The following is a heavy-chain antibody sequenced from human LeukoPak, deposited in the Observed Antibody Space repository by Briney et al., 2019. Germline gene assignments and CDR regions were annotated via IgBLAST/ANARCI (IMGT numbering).Heavy chain of an antibody. V-gene: IGHV1-3*01. CDR3: ARGIWTATKVDYYFDH. CDR2: INAGNGHT. CDR1: GYTFTNYA. D-gene: IGHD3/OR15-3a*01. Sequence: GASVKVSCEASGYTFTNYALHWVRQAPGQRLEWMGWINAGNGHTKYSQNFQARVTISRDASANTAYMELGSLTSEDTAIYYCARGIWTATKVDYYFDHWGQGTLVTVSS. J-gene: IGHJ4*02.